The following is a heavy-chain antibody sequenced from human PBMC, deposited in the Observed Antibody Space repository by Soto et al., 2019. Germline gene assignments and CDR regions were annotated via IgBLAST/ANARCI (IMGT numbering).Heavy chain of an antibody. CDR3: ATFLDYCTNGVCYPGAFDI. D-gene: IGHD2-8*01. Sequence: ASVKVCCKVSGYTLTELSMHWVRQAPGKGLEWMGGFDPEDGETIYAQKFQGRVTMTEDTSTDTAYMELSSLRSEDTAVYYCATFLDYCTNGVCYPGAFDIWGQGTMVTVS. J-gene: IGHJ3*02. CDR2: FDPEDGET. V-gene: IGHV1-24*01. CDR1: GYTLTELS.